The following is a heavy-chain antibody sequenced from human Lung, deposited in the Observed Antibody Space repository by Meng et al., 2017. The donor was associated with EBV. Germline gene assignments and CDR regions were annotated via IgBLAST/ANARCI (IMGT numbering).Heavy chain of an antibody. Sequence: QVPLVQLGAEVKKPGASVKVSCKASGYSFTTYAMHWVRQAPGQRLEWMGWINAGNGNTKYSEKFQSRVTITRDTAASTAYMELSSLRSEDTAVYYCARTGCSSSSCYDYWGQGTLVTVSS. CDR1: GYSFTTYA. CDR3: ARTGCSSSSCYDY. J-gene: IGHJ4*02. D-gene: IGHD2-2*01. V-gene: IGHV1-3*01. CDR2: INAGNGNT.